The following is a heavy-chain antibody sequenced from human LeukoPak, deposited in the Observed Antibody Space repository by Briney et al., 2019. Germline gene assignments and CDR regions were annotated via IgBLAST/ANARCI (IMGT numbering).Heavy chain of an antibody. D-gene: IGHD4-11*01. CDR1: GGSISSSNW. CDR2: IYHSGST. CDR3: ARDSPDDYSNY. V-gene: IGHV4-4*02. Sequence: ETPSLSSAVSGGSISSSNWWSWVRQPPGKGLEWIGYIYHSGSTYYNPSLKSRVTISVDRSKNQFSLKLSSVTAADTAVYYCARDSPDDYSNYWGQGTLVTVSS. J-gene: IGHJ4*02.